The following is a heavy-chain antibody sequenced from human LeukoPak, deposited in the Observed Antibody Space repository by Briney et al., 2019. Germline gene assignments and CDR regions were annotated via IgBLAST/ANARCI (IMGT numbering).Heavy chain of an antibody. CDR1: GYTFVTYG. J-gene: IGHJ4*02. V-gene: IGHV1-18*01. Sequence: ASVKVSCKASGYTFVTYGINWVRQAPGQRPEWMGWISTYNGNTKYALKFQDRVTLTRDTSTTTAYMELRSLTSDDRAVYYCTRASFDHWDQGTLVIVSS. CDR2: ISTYNGNT. CDR3: TRASFDH.